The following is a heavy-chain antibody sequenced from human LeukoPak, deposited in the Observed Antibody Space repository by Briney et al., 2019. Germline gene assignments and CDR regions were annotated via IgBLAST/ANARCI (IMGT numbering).Heavy chain of an antibody. CDR2: INHSGST. CDR1: GGSFSGYY. CDR3: ARHYQWNYYDNARNAFDI. J-gene: IGHJ3*02. Sequence: SETLSLTFAVYGGSFSGYYWSWIRQPPGKGLGWIGEINHSGSTNYNPSLKSRVTISVDTSKNQFSLKLSSVTAADTAVYYCARHYQWNYYDNARNAFDIWGQGTMVTVSS. V-gene: IGHV4-34*01. D-gene: IGHD3-22*01.